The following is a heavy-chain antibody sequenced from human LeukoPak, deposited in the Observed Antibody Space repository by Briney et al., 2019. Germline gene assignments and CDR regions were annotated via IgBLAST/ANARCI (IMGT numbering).Heavy chain of an antibody. J-gene: IGHJ5*02. CDR3: ARQRIWASIFGVVGGNWFDP. D-gene: IGHD3-3*01. CDR2: IYYSGST. CDR1: GGSISSSSYY. Sequence: SGTLSLTCTVSGGSISSSSYYWGWIRQPPGKGLEWIGSIYYSGSTYYNPSLKSRVTISVDTSKNQFSLKLSSVTAADTAVYYCARQRIWASIFGVVGGNWFDPWGQGTLVTVSS. V-gene: IGHV4-39*01.